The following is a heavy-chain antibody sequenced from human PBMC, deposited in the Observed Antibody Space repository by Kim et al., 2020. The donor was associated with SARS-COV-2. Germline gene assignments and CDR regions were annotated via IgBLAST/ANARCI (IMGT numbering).Heavy chain of an antibody. CDR2: ISYDGRNK. CDR1: GLSFDDSA. Sequence: GGSLRLSCAASGLSFDDSAMNWVRQAPGKGLEWLAVISYDGRNKDYADSVKGRFTISRDNPKRTLFLQMNSLRVEDTGVYYCARGNYRESLGLSVFYNGMGVWGRGTTVTVSS. CDR3: ARGNYRESLGLSVFYNGMGV. V-gene: IGHV3-30-3*01. D-gene: IGHD6-19*01. J-gene: IGHJ6*02.